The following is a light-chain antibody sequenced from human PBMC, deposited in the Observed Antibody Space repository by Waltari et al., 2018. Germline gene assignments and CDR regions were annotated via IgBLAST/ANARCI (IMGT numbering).Light chain of an antibody. CDR3: NSYTGSSSWV. CDR2: DVY. V-gene: IGLV2-14*03. CDR1: SSDIGFYNY. J-gene: IGLJ3*02. Sequence: QSALTQPASVSGSPVQSITIPCTGTSSDIGFYNYVSWYQQHPGKAPQLIIYDVYERPSGVSNRFSGSKSGNTASLTISGLQAEDEADYYCNSYTGSSSWVFGGGTKLTVL.